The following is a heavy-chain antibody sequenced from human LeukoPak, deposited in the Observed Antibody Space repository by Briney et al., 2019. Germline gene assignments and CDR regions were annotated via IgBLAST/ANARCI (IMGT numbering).Heavy chain of an antibody. Sequence: GGSLRLSCAASGFTFSSYAMSWVRQAPGKGLEWVSAITGRGASTYYADSVKGRFTISRDNSKNTLYLQMNSLRAEDTAVYYCAKVPPSPGWWYFDLWGRGTLVTVSS. CDR2: ITGRGAST. V-gene: IGHV3-23*01. CDR1: GFTFSSYA. J-gene: IGHJ2*01. CDR3: AKVPPSPGWWYFDL.